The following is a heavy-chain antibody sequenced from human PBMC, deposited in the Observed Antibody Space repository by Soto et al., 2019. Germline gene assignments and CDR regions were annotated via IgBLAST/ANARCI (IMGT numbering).Heavy chain of an antibody. CDR1: GGSISSYY. D-gene: IGHD2-15*01. V-gene: IGHV4-59*01. CDR2: IYYSGST. Sequence: QVQLQESGPGLVKPSETLSLTCTVSGGSISSYYWSWIRQPPGKGLEWIGYIYYSGSTNYNPSLKSRVTISVDTSKNQFSLKLSSVTAADTAVYYCATEALGYCSGGSCYFDYWGQGTLVTVSS. J-gene: IGHJ4*02. CDR3: ATEALGYCSGGSCYFDY.